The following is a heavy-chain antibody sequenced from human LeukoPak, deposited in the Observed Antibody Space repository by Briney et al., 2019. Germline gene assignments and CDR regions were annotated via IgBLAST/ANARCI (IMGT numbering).Heavy chain of an antibody. CDR3: AKEGYDTTLDLLPRGGGRYFQH. Sequence: PGGSLRLSCAASGFTFSSYGMHWVRQAPGKGLEWVAVISYDGSNKYYADSVKGRFTISRDNSKNTLYLQMNSLRAEDTAVYYCAKEGYDTTLDLLPRGGGRYFQHWGQGTLVTVSS. CDR1: GFTFSSYG. V-gene: IGHV3-30*18. J-gene: IGHJ1*01. CDR2: ISYDGSNK. D-gene: IGHD3-22*01.